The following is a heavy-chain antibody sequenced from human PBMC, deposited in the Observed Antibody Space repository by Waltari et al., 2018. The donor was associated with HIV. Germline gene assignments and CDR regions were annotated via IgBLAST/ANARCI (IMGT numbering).Heavy chain of an antibody. CDR2: VDHSGST. CDR1: GYSINSGYY. D-gene: IGHD2-2*01. CDR3: ARAEVVPALFDL. J-gene: IGHJ2*01. Sequence: QVQLQESGPGLLKPSEPLSLTCVVSGYSINSGYYWGWIRQPPGKGLVWIGGVDHSGSTLHNPPLNSRVTISIDTSKSQFSLKLSSVTAADTAVYYCARAEVVPALFDLWGRGTLVTVSS. V-gene: IGHV4-38-2*01.